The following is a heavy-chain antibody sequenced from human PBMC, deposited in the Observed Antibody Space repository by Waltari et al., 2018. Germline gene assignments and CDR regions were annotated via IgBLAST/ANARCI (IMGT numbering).Heavy chain of an antibody. CDR3: AKENTVTFSYYGMDV. J-gene: IGHJ6*02. D-gene: IGHD4-17*01. Sequence: EVQLLESGGGLVQPGGSLRLSCFASGFTFFSYAMNWVRQAPGMGLEWVSGISDSGTATYYADSVKGRFIISRDNSKNTLYLQMNGLGGEDTAIYYCAKENTVTFSYYGMDVWGQGATVIVSS. CDR1: GFTFFSYA. V-gene: IGHV3-23*01. CDR2: ISDSGTAT.